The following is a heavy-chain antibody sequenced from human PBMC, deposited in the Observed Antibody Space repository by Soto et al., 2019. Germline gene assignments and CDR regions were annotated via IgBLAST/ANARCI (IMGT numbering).Heavy chain of an antibody. CDR3: ARRGAWARTRGFDS. D-gene: IGHD1-26*01. Sequence: SETLSLTCAVSGGSISDNWWSWGRQPPGKGLEWIGEVYHSGTTYYNPSLRSRVTRSLDKTASRISLSLNAVTAADTAVYYFARRGAWARTRGFDSWGQGTLGTVSS. CDR2: VYHSGTT. J-gene: IGHJ4*02. V-gene: IGHV4-4*02. CDR1: GGSISDNW.